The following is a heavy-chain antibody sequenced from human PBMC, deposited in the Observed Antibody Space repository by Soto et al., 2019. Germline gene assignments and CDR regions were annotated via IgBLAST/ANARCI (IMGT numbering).Heavy chain of an antibody. CDR2: IYYSGST. D-gene: IGHD2-2*01. Sequence: SETLSLTCTVSGGSISSYYWSWIRQPPGKGLEWIGYIYYSGSTNYNPTLKSRVTISVDTSKNQFSLKLSSVTAADTVVYYCARTLYCSSTSCYPGYDYYYMDVWGKGTTVTVSS. CDR3: ARTLYCSSTSCYPGYDYYYMDV. J-gene: IGHJ6*03. V-gene: IGHV4-59*08. CDR1: GGSISSYY.